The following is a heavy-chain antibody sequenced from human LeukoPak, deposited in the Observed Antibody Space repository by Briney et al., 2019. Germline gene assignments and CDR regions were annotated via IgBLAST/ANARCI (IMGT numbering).Heavy chain of an antibody. CDR3: ARAQAAMVFYFDY. V-gene: IGHV3-74*01. J-gene: IGHJ4*02. CDR1: GFTFSSYW. CDR2: INSDGSST. D-gene: IGHD5-18*01. Sequence: GGSLRLSCAASGFTFSSYWMHWVRQAPGKGLVWVSRINSDGSSTSYADSVKGRFTISRDNAKNTLYLQMNSLRAEDTAVYYCARAQAAMVFYFDYWGQGTLVTVSS.